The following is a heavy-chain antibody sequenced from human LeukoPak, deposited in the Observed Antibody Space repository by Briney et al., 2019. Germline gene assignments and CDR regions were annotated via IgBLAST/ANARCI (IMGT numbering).Heavy chain of an antibody. J-gene: IGHJ6*02. CDR2: IYWNDDK. D-gene: IGHD6-13*01. V-gene: IGHV2-5*01. Sequence: SGPTLVNPTQTLTLTCTFSGFSLSTSGVGVGWIRQPPGKALEWLALIYWNDDKRYSPSLKSRLTITKDTSKNQVVLTMTNMDPVDTATYYCAHLAAAGIDIYYYGMDVWGQGTTVTVSS. CDR1: GFSLSTSGVG. CDR3: AHLAAAGIDIYYYGMDV.